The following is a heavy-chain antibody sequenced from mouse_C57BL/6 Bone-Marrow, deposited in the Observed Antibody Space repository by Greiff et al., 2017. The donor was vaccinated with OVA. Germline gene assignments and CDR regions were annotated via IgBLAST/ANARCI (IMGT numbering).Heavy chain of an antibody. J-gene: IGHJ1*03. Sequence: EVKLEESGGGLVKPGGSLKLSCAASGFTFSSYAMSWVRQTPEKRLEWVATISDGGSYTYYPDNVKGRFTISRDNAKNNLYLQMSHLKSEDTAMYYCARDQYYYGSSGYFDVWGTGTTVTVSS. D-gene: IGHD1-1*01. V-gene: IGHV5-4*01. CDR3: ARDQYYYGSSGYFDV. CDR1: GFTFSSYA. CDR2: ISDGGSYT.